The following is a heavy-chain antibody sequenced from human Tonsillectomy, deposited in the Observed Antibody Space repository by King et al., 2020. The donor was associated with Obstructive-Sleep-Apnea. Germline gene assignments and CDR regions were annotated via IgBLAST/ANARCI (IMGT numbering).Heavy chain of an antibody. CDR1: GGSFSGYY. Sequence: VQLQQWGAGLLKPSETLSLTCAVYGGSFSGYYWSWIRQAPGKGLEWVGEIKHSGSTNYNPSLKSRITKSVKTSKNQISPKLSSVTAADTAVYYCAVVVVVAATSSYYGMDVWGQGTTVTVSS. V-gene: IGHV4-34*01. D-gene: IGHD2-15*01. CDR3: AVVVVVAATSSYYGMDV. J-gene: IGHJ6*02. CDR2: IKHSGST.